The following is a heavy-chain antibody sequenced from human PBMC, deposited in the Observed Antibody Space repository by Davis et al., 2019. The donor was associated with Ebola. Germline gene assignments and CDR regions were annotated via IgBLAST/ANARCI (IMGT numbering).Heavy chain of an antibody. D-gene: IGHD2-2*01. Sequence: GESLKISCAASGFTFSSYSMNWVRQAPGKGLEWVAVINGVGDNSYYADSVKGRFTISRDNSNNMLYLQMNNLRVEDTALYYCVQGTTSCHVWGQGTLVTVSS. CDR2: INGVGDNS. CDR1: GFTFSSYS. V-gene: IGHV3-23*01. CDR3: VQGTTSCHV. J-gene: IGHJ4*02.